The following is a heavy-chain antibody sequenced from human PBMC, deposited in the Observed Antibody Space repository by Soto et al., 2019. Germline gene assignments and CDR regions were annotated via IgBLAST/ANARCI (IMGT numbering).Heavy chain of an antibody. Sequence: QITLKESGPTLVEPTQTLTLTCSFSGFSLTKSGVGVGWFRQAPGTALECLGIIYWDDDRRYNPSLITRLTITKDTSKNQVVLTMTYMEPVDTGTYYCAHRVTYSVSWYVGWFDSWGQGTPVTVS. D-gene: IGHD6-13*01. CDR3: AHRVTYSVSWYVGWFDS. V-gene: IGHV2-5*02. CDR1: GFSLTKSGVG. J-gene: IGHJ5*01. CDR2: IYWDDDR.